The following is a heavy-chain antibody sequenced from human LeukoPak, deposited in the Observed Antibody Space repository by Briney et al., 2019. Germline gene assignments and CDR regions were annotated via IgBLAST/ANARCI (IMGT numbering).Heavy chain of an antibody. D-gene: IGHD3-9*01. CDR3: ARGGSHSTGYSHYYYYYYMDV. V-gene: IGHV4-59*01. CDR2: IYYSGST. Sequence: PSETLSLTCTVSGGSISNYYWNWIRQPPGKGLEWIGYIYYSGSTNYNPSLKSRVTISVDTSKNQFSLKLSSVTAADTAVYYCARGGSHSTGYSHYYYYYYMDVWGKGTTVTISS. J-gene: IGHJ6*03. CDR1: GGSISNYY.